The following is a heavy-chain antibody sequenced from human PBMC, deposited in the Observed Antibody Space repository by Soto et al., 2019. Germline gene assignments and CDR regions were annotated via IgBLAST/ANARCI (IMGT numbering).Heavy chain of an antibody. Sequence: PSKTLSLTCTVSGGSVSIGDYSWTWIRQPPGKGLEWIGYIFYTGNTNSSPSLKSRVTMSVDRSRNQFSLRLSSVTAADTAVYYCARDWELRRMDVWGQGTTVTVSS. D-gene: IGHD1-7*01. CDR1: GGSVSIGDYS. CDR3: ARDWELRRMDV. V-gene: IGHV4-61*08. J-gene: IGHJ6*01. CDR2: IFYTGNT.